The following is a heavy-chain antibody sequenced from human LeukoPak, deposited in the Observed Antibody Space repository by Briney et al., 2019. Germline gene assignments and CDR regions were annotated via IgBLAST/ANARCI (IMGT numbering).Heavy chain of an antibody. J-gene: IGHJ4*02. Sequence: PGGSLRLSCAASGFAFIDYDMHSVREVTGKGLEWVAAIRIRGNTHNSGSVKRRFTTARENAESSFYLQMNSPRAEDTAVYYGGRWGVEAGIDDWGQGTLVIVSS. CDR2: IRIRGNT. CDR3: GRWGVEAGIDD. V-gene: IGHV3-13*01. CDR1: GFAFIDYD. D-gene: IGHD6-13*01.